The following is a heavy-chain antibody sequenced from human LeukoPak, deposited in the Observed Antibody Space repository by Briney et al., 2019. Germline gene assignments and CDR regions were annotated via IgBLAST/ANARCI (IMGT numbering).Heavy chain of an antibody. CDR2: ISASGGST. CDR1: GFTFNNYA. Sequence: GGSLRLSCSASGFTFNNYARNWVPQSPGKGLEWVSGISASGGSTNYADSGEGRFTISTDNSKNTISLQMNSRRADATAVYSCAKDRWRGRWYRAPTSDYWGQGTLVSVSS. CDR3: AKDRWRGRWYRAPTSDY. J-gene: IGHJ4*02. D-gene: IGHD2-15*01. V-gene: IGHV3-23*01.